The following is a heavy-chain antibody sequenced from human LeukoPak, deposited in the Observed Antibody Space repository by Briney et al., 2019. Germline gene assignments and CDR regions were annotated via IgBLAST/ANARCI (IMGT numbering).Heavy chain of an antibody. V-gene: IGHV4-39*01. D-gene: IGHD3-22*01. Sequence: SETPSLTCTVSGGSISSGPYYWGWIRQPPGKGLEWIGNIYYGENTYYNPSLKSRVTISIDTSKNQFYLKLSSLTAADTAVYYCASYYYDSSGYGPDYFDYWGQGTLVTVSS. CDR2: IYYGENT. J-gene: IGHJ4*02. CDR3: ASYYYDSSGYGPDYFDY. CDR1: GGSISSGPYY.